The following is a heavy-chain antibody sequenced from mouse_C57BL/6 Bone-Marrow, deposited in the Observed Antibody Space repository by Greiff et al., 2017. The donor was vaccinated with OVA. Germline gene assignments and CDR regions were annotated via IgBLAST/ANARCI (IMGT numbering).Heavy chain of an antibody. J-gene: IGHJ2*01. CDR1: GYTFTSYW. Sequence: VQLQQPGAELVMPGASVKLSCKASGYTFTSYWMHWVKQRPGQGLEWIGEIDPSDSYTNYNQKFKGKSTLTVDKSSSTAYMQLSSLTSADSAVYYCAREDYYGLYYCDYWGQGTTLTVSS. V-gene: IGHV1-69*01. CDR2: IDPSDSYT. CDR3: AREDYYGLYYCDY. D-gene: IGHD1-2*01.